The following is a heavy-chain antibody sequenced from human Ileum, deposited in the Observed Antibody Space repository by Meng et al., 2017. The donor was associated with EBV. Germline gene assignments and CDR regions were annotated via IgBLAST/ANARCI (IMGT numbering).Heavy chain of an antibody. V-gene: IGHV1-18*04. CDR1: GGTFRNYA. D-gene: IGHD2-21*02. J-gene: IGHJ4*02. Sequence: QVQLVQSGAGVEEPXAWVMVSGKSSGGTFRNYAITWVRQAPGQGLEWLGWISTYNDNPKYAQKVQGRVTMTADTSTSTVYMELRSLTSDDTAVYYCARDLWPHIVVVTAPSDIWGQGTLVTVSS. CDR3: ARDLWPHIVVVTAPSDI. CDR2: ISTYNDNP.